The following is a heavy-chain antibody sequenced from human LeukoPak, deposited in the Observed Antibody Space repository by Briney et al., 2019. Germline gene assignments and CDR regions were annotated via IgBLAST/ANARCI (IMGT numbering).Heavy chain of an antibody. CDR3: AKEGAYPIITYDS. CDR1: GFTFSSYW. V-gene: IGHV3-7*01. J-gene: IGHJ5*01. Sequence: VRSLRLSCAASGFTFSSYWMTWVRQSPGNQLEWVANIRGAGNVKNYVESVRGRFSISRDNAKNSLYLQMDSLRAEDTAVYYCAKEGAYPIITYDSWGQGALVTVS. D-gene: IGHD3-10*01. CDR2: IRGAGNVK.